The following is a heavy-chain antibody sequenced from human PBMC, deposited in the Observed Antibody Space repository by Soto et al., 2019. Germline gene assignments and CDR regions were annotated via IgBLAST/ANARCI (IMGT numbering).Heavy chain of an antibody. D-gene: IGHD5-12*01. CDR2: ISWNSGSI. CDR1: GFTFDDYG. V-gene: IGHV3-9*01. Sequence: EVQLVESGGGLVQPGRSLRLSCAASGFTFDDYGMYWVRQAPGKGLEWVSGISWNSGSIGYADSVKGRFTISRDNAKNSLYLQMNSLRDKDTALYYCAKDTASSGGYSGYFDFWGQGTLVTVSS. CDR3: AKDTASSGGYSGYFDF. J-gene: IGHJ4*02.